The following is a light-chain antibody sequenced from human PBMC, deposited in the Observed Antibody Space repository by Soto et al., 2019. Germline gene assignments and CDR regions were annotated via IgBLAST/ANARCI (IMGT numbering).Light chain of an antibody. V-gene: IGKV1-5*01. CDR3: QQYNTYWHT. CDR2: DAS. Sequence: DIQMTQSPSSLSASVGDRVTVTCRASQNINNWLAWYQQKPGKAPNLLIYDASNLESGVPSRFSGSGSGTEFTLTISSLQPDDFATYYCQQYNTYWHTFGQGTKVDIK. J-gene: IGKJ2*01. CDR1: QNINNW.